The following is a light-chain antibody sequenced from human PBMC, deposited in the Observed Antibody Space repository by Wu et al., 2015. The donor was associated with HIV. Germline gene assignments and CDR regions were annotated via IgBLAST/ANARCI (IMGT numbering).Light chain of an antibody. J-gene: IGKJ2*01. CDR3: QQRSNWPPGYT. Sequence: EIVLTQSPATLSLSPGERATLSCRASRSVSSYLAWYQQKPGQAPRLLIYDASNRATGIPARFSGSGSGTDFTLTISSLEPEDFAVYYCQQRSNWPPGYTFGQGTKLEI. V-gene: IGKV3-11*01. CDR2: DAS. CDR1: RSVSSY.